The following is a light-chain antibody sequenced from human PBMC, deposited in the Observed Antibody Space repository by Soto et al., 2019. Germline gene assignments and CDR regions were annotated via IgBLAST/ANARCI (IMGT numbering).Light chain of an antibody. J-gene: IGLJ2*01. CDR3: SSLSGGTLV. Sequence: QSALTQPPSASGSPGQSVTISCTGTSTDVGYYKYVFWYQQHPGKAPKLLIYEVNKRPSGVPDRFSGSKSGNTASLTVSGLQAEDEADYYCSSLSGGTLVFGGGTKLTVL. CDR2: EVN. CDR1: STDVGYYKY. V-gene: IGLV2-8*01.